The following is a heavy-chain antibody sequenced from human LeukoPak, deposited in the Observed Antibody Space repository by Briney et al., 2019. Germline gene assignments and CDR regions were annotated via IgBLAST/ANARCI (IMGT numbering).Heavy chain of an antibody. V-gene: IGHV4-59*08. CDR2: IYSSGAT. Sequence: PSETLSLTCTVSGDSFSGYYWGWIRQAPGKGLECLGYIYSSGATAYNPSLKSGLTISIDTYRNQFSLTLTSVSAADTAVYFCARHVYGKGMGVWGKGTTVTVSS. CDR1: GDSFSGYY. D-gene: IGHD4-17*01. CDR3: ARHVYGKGMGV. J-gene: IGHJ6*04.